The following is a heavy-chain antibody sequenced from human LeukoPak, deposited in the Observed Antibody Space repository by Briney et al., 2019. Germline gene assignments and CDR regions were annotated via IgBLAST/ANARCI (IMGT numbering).Heavy chain of an antibody. CDR3: AKDESDYSSSWYKGDWFDP. D-gene: IGHD6-13*01. CDR2: IKQDGSEK. J-gene: IGHJ5*02. V-gene: IGHV3-7*01. Sequence: GGSLRLSCAASGFTFSSYWMSWVRQAPGKGLEWVANIKQDGSEKYYVDSVKGRFTISRDNAKNSLYLQMNSLRAEDTAVYYCAKDESDYSSSWYKGDWFDPWGQGTLVTVSS. CDR1: GFTFSSYW.